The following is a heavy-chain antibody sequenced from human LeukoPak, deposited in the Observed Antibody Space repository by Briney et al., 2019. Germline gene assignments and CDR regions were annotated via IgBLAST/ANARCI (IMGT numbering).Heavy chain of an antibody. CDR2: ISSSSSYI. D-gene: IGHD2-2*02. J-gene: IGHJ4*02. CDR3: ATARGYCSSTSCYKGLSHY. V-gene: IGHV3-21*01. Sequence: GGSLRLSCAASGFTFSSYSMNWVRQAPGKGLEWVSSISSSSSYIYYADSVKGRFTISRDNAKNSLYLQMNSPRAEDTAVYYCATARGYCSSTSCYKGLSHYWGQGTLVTVSS. CDR1: GFTFSSYS.